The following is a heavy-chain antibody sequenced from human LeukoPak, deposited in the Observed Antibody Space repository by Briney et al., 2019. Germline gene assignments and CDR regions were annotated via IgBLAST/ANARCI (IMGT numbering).Heavy chain of an antibody. V-gene: IGHV5-51*01. J-gene: IGHJ4*02. CDR2: IYPGDSDT. Sequence: GESLKISCKGSGYSFTSYWIGWVRQMPGKGLEWTGIIYPGDSDTRYSPSFQGQVTISADKSISTAYLQWSSLKASDTAMCYCARTEGRELGLFDYWGQGTLVTVSS. CDR3: ARTEGRELGLFDY. CDR1: GYSFTSYW. D-gene: IGHD1-26*01.